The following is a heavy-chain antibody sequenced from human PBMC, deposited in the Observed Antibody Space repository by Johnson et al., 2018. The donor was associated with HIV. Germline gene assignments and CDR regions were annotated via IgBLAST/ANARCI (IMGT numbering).Heavy chain of an antibody. J-gene: IGHJ3*02. V-gene: IGHV3-73*02. CDR2: IRSKPYSSAT. CDR1: GLTFSDSA. D-gene: IGHD3-22*01. Sequence: VQLVESGGGLVQPGGSLKLSCAASGLTFSDSALHWVRQAPEKGLEWVGRIRSKPYSSATAYAASVTGRFTISRDDSKNMTYLQMNSLKTEDTAVYYCTRTDDAYHYDTFGYIDAFDIWGQGTTVTVSS. CDR3: TRTDDAYHYDTFGYIDAFDI.